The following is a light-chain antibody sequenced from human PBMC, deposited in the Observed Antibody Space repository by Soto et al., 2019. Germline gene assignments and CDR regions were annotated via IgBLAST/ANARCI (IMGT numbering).Light chain of an antibody. Sequence: HSALTQPASVSGSPGQSITISCTGTSSDVGGYNYVSWYQQHPGKAPKLMIYEVSNRPSGVSNRFSGSKSGNTASLTISGLQAEAEADYYCSSYTSSSTVVFGGGTKVTVL. CDR2: EVS. CDR1: SSDVGGYNY. CDR3: SSYTSSSTVV. V-gene: IGLV2-14*01. J-gene: IGLJ2*01.